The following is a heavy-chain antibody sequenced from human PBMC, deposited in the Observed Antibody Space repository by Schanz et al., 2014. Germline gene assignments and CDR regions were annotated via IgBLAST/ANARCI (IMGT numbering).Heavy chain of an antibody. Sequence: EVQLLESGGGLVQPGGSLRLSCAASGFTFSSHWMHWVRQDPGKGLVWVARINSVGSNTDYADSVTGRFTISRDNAKNTRYLQMNTLRAEDTAVYYCARKMKLGVYGGKGHDSLDIWGQGTMVTVSS. CDR2: INSVGSNT. CDR1: GFTFSSHW. V-gene: IGHV3-74*02. J-gene: IGHJ3*02. D-gene: IGHD4-17*01. CDR3: ARKMKLGVYGGKGHDSLDI.